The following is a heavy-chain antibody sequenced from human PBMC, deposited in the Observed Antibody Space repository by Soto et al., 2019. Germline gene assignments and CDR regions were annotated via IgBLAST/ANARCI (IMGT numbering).Heavy chain of an antibody. V-gene: IGHV3-13*01. D-gene: IGHD1-26*01. CDR3: ARAASGSYAFDI. CDR1: GFTFSSYD. Sequence: GGSLRLSCAASGFTFSSYDMHWVRQATGKGLEWVSAIGTAGDTYYPGSVKGRFTISRENAKNSLYLQMNSLRAGDTAVYYCARAASGSYAFDIWGQGTMVTVSS. J-gene: IGHJ3*02. CDR2: IGTAGDT.